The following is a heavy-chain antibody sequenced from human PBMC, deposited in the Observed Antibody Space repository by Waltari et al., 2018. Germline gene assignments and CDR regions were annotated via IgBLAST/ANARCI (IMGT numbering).Heavy chain of an antibody. J-gene: IGHJ4*02. CDR1: GGTFSSYA. Sequence: QVQLVQSGAEVKKPGSSVKVSCKASGGTFSSYAISWVRQAPGQGLEWMGGVIPTLGTANYAQKFQGRVTITADESTSTAYMELSSLRSEDTAVYYCARGGSGSYYRAYYFDYWGQGTLVTVSS. CDR2: VIPTLGTA. CDR3: ARGGSGSYYRAYYFDY. D-gene: IGHD1-26*01. V-gene: IGHV1-69*11.